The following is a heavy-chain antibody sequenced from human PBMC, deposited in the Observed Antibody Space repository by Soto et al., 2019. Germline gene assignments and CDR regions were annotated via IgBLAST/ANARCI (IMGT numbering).Heavy chain of an antibody. V-gene: IGHV6-1*01. Sequence: WQTLSLTCAITGDSVSSNSAGWSWVRQSPSRGLEWPGRTYYRSKWYYEYAVSVRGRITINPDTSKNQYSLQLNSVTPEDTAVYFCARGEQYSGRIFDYWGQGTLVTVSS. CDR3: ARGEQYSGRIFDY. CDR1: GDSVSSNSAG. J-gene: IGHJ4*01. CDR2: TYYRSKWYY. D-gene: IGHD1-26*01.